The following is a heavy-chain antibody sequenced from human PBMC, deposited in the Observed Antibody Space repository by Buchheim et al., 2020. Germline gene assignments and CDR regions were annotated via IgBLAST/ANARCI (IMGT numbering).Heavy chain of an antibody. CDR3: ARVGFEFWSGYLAD. CDR2: IYYSGST. Sequence: QVRLQESGPGLVKSSETLSLTCTVSGGSVSNNNYYWTWIRQPPGKGLEWIGYIYYSGSTNYNPSLKSRVIISVDTSKKQFSLELTSVTAADTAVYYCARVGFEFWSGYLADWGQGTL. V-gene: IGHV4-61*01. J-gene: IGHJ4*02. D-gene: IGHD3-3*01. CDR1: GGSVSNNNYY.